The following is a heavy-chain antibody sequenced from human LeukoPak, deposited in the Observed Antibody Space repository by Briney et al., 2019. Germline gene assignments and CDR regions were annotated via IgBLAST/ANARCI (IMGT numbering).Heavy chain of an antibody. J-gene: IGHJ4*02. CDR1: GGTFSSYA. D-gene: IGHD1-26*01. Sequence: EASVKVSCKASGGTFSSYAISWVRQAPGQGLEWMGGIIPIFGTANYAQKFQGRVTITADESTSTAYMELSSLRSEDTAVYYCASHSGSYSSSDYWGQGTLVTVSS. CDR2: IIPIFGTA. V-gene: IGHV1-69*13. CDR3: ASHSGSYSSSDY.